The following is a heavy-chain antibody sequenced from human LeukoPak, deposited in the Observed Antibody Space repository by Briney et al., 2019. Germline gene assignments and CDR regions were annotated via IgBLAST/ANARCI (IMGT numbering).Heavy chain of an antibody. D-gene: IGHD2-2*01. CDR3: ASRGLLGYCSSTSCYADYYFDY. CDR1: GFTFSSYW. CDR2: IKQGGSEK. J-gene: IGHJ4*02. V-gene: IGHV3-7*01. Sequence: GGSLRLSCAASGFTFSSYWMSWVRQAPGKGLEWVANIKQGGSEKYYVDSVKGRFTISRDNAKNSLYLQMNSLRTEDTAVYYCASRGLLGYCSSTSCYADYYFDYWGQGTLVTVSS.